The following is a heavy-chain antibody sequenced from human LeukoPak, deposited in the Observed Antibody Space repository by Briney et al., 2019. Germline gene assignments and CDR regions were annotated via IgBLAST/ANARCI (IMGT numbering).Heavy chain of an antibody. Sequence: SETLSLTCTVSGGSISSSSYYWGWIRQPPGKGLEWIGSIYYSGSTYYNPSLKSRVTISVDTSKNQFSLKLTSVTAADTAVYYCAGLPGYYDSSGYYYDIDYWGQGTLVTVSS. J-gene: IGHJ4*02. CDR1: GGSISSSSYY. V-gene: IGHV4-39*01. D-gene: IGHD3-22*01. CDR2: IYYSGST. CDR3: AGLPGYYDSSGYYYDIDY.